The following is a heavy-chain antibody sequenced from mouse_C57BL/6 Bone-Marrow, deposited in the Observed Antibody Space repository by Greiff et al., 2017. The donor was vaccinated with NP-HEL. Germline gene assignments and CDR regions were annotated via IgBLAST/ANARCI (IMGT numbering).Heavy chain of an antibody. CDR2: ISSGSSTI. CDR1: GFTFSDYG. J-gene: IGHJ3*01. Sequence: EVMLVESGGGLVKPGGSLKLSCAASGFTFSDYGMHWVRQAPEKGLEWVAYISSGSSTIYYADTVKGRFTISIDNAKNTLFLQMTSLRSEDTAMYYCARPGGYYIWFAYWGQGTLVTVSA. D-gene: IGHD2-3*01. V-gene: IGHV5-17*01. CDR3: ARPGGYYIWFAY.